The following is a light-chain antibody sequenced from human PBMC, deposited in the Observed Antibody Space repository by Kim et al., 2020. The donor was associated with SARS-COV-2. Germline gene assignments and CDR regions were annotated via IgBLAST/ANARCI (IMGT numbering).Light chain of an antibody. Sequence: GKTVTTSCTRSSGSIASNYVQWYQQRPGSAPTTVIYEDNQRPSGVPARFSGSIDSSANSASLTISGLKTEDEADYYCQSYDSSNQVFGGGTQLTVL. CDR1: SGSIASNY. J-gene: IGLJ3*02. CDR2: EDN. CDR3: QSYDSSNQV. V-gene: IGLV6-57*03.